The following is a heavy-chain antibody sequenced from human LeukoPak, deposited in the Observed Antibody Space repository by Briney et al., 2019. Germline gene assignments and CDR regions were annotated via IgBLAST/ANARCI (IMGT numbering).Heavy chain of an antibody. V-gene: IGHV3-23*01. CDR3: AKSPSLQAFDI. Sequence: GGSLRLSCVVSGFTFSNYGMSWVRQAPGKGLECVSTISADGGSTYYPDSVKGRFTISRDNSKNTLYLQMNSLRAEDTALYYCAKSPSLQAFDIWGQGTMVTVSS. CDR1: GFTFSNYG. CDR2: ISADGGST. J-gene: IGHJ3*02.